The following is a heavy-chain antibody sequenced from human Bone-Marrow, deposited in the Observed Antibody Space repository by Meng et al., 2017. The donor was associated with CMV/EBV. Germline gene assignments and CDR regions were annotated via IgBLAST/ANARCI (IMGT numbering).Heavy chain of an antibody. Sequence: ASGFCFTTYSIAWVRQPPGRWLEWVSSISSSSGYIYYADSVKGRFTISRDNAKNSLYLQMNSLRAEDTAVYYCARGRVDTAMQPFDYWGQGTLVTVSS. D-gene: IGHD5-18*01. CDR1: GFCFTTYS. J-gene: IGHJ4*02. CDR3: ARGRVDTAMQPFDY. CDR2: ISSSSGYI. V-gene: IGHV3-21*04.